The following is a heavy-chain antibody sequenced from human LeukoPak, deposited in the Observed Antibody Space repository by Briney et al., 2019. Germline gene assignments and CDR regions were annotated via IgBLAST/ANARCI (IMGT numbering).Heavy chain of an antibody. J-gene: IGHJ5*02. Sequence: GGSLRLSCEVSGFTFSTYGMSWVRQAPGKGLEWVANIKQDGSEEYYVDSVKGRFTISRDNAKNSLYLQMNSLRAEDTAAYYCARETYYYDSSGYPGTNCFDPWGQGTLVTVSS. CDR3: ARETYYYDSSGYPGTNCFDP. D-gene: IGHD3-22*01. CDR1: GFTFSTYG. CDR2: IKQDGSEE. V-gene: IGHV3-7*01.